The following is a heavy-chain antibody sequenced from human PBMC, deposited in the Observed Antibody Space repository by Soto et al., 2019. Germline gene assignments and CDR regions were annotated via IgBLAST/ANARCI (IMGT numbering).Heavy chain of an antibody. J-gene: IGHJ6*02. V-gene: IGHV1-58*01. D-gene: IGHD2-2*01. CDR2: IVVGSGNT. Sequence: QMPLVQSGPEVKKPGTSVKVSCKASGFTFTSSAVQWVRQARGQRLEWIGWIVVGSGNTNYAQKFQERVTITRDMSTSTAYMELSSLRSEDTAVYYCAAVIVVVPAAIQGGMDVWGQGTTVTVSS. CDR3: AAVIVVVPAAIQGGMDV. CDR1: GFTFTSSA.